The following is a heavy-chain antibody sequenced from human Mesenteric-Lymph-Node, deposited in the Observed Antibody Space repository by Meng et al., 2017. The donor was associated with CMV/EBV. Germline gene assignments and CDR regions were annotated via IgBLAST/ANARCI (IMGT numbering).Heavy chain of an antibody. D-gene: IGHD1-26*01. V-gene: IGHV3-23*01. CDR2: ITGSGGSI. CDR3: ASGSGSYHYYGMDV. Sequence: GGSLRLSCAASGLTFSTYGMTWVRQALGKGLEWVSAITGSGGSIYYADSVKGRFTISRDNSKNTLYVQMNSLRVEDTAVYYCASGSGSYHYYGMDVWGQGTTVTVSS. J-gene: IGHJ6*02. CDR1: GLTFSTYG.